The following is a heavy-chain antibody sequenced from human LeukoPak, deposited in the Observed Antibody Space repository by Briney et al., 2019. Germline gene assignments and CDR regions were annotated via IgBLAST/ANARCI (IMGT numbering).Heavy chain of an antibody. V-gene: IGHV3-7*01. CDR1: GFTFNSFG. CDR3: ARDVYRSFDY. J-gene: IGHJ4*02. Sequence: GGSLRLSCAASGFTFNSFGLNWVRQAPGKGLDWVANIKYDGSEEYYVDSVKGRFTISRDNAQNSLYLQMNNLRAEDTAVYYCARDVYRSFDYWGQGTLVTVSS. CDR2: IKYDGSEE. D-gene: IGHD5/OR15-5a*01.